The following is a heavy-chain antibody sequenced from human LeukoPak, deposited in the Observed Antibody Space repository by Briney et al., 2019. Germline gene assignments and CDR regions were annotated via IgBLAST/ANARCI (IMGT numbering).Heavy chain of an antibody. V-gene: IGHV4-59*01. CDR2: IYYSGST. CDR1: GGSISSYY. CDR3: ARDSSSWYRGWFDP. Sequence: SETLSLTCTVSGGSISSYYWSWIRQPPGKGLEWIGYIYYSGSTSYNPSLKSRVTISVDTSKNQFSLKLSSVTAADTAVYYCARDSSSWYRGWFDPWGQGTLVTVSS. J-gene: IGHJ5*02. D-gene: IGHD6-13*01.